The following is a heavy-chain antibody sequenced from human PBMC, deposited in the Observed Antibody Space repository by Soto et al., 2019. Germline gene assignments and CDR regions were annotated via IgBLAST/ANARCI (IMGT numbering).Heavy chain of an antibody. CDR2: IYYSGST. Sequence: SETLSLTCTVSGGSISSYYWSWIRQPPGKGLEWIGYIYYSGSTNYNPSPKSRDTISVDTSKNQFSLKLSSVTAADTAVYYCARHTMVRGVTNHLFDYWGQGTLVTVSS. CDR1: GGSISSYY. D-gene: IGHD3-10*01. CDR3: ARHTMVRGVTNHLFDY. V-gene: IGHV4-59*08. J-gene: IGHJ4*02.